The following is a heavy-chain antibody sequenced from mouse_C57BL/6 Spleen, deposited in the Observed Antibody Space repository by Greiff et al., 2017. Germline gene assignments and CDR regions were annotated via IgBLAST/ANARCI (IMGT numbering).Heavy chain of an antibody. V-gene: IGHV1-59*01. Sequence: QVQLQQPGAELVRPGTSVKLSCKASGYTFTSYWMHWVKQRPGQGLEWIGVIDPSDSYTNYNQKFKGKATLTVDTSSSTAYMQLSSLTSEDSAVYYCARGGRRPYFGVWGTGTTVTVSS. CDR1: GYTFTSYW. CDR2: IDPSDSYT. J-gene: IGHJ1*03. CDR3: ARGGRRPYFGV. D-gene: IGHD1-2*01.